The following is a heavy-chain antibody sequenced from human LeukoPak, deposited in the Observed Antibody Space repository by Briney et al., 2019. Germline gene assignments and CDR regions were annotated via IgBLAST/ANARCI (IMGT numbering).Heavy chain of an antibody. CDR1: GYTFTSCY. V-gene: IGHV1-46*01. Sequence: ASVKVSCKASGYTFTSCYMHWVRQAPGQGLEWMGIINPSGGSTSYAQKFQGRVTMTRDTSTSTVYMELSSLRSEDTAVYYCARGRRILGGPENAGDFFDFWGQGSLVTVSS. CDR2: INPSGGST. J-gene: IGHJ4*01. D-gene: IGHD3-16*01. CDR3: ARGRRILGGPENAGDFFDF.